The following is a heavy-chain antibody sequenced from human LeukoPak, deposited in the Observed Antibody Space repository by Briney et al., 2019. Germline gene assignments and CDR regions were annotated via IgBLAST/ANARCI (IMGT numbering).Heavy chain of an antibody. Sequence: PGGSLRLSCAASGFTFSSDSMNWVRQAPGKGLEWVSSISSSSSYIYYADSVKGRFTISRDNAKNSLYLQMNSLRAEDTAVYYCARDSGYDSDAFDIWGQGTMVTVSS. V-gene: IGHV3-21*01. J-gene: IGHJ3*02. CDR1: GFTFSSDS. CDR3: ARDSGYDSDAFDI. CDR2: ISSSSSYI. D-gene: IGHD5-12*01.